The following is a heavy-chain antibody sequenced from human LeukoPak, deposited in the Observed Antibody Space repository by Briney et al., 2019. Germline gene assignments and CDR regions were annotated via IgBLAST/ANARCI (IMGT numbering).Heavy chain of an antibody. CDR3: ARDRGGYDYGYCMDV. CDR2: ITSSGTTI. J-gene: IGHJ6*03. D-gene: IGHD5-18*01. V-gene: IGHV3-11*04. Sequence: PGGSLRLSCAASGFTFSDYYMSWIRQAPGKGLEWVSYITSSGTTIYYADSVKDRFTISRDNAKNSLYLQMNSLRAEDTAVYYCARDRGGYDYGYCMDVWGKGTTVTVSS. CDR1: GFTFSDYY.